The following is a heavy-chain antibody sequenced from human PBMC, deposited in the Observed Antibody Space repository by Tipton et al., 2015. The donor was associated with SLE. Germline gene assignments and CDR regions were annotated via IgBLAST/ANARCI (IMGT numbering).Heavy chain of an antibody. CDR1: GGSISSYY. V-gene: IGHV4-59*08. D-gene: IGHD3-10*01. CDR2: IYYSGST. Sequence: GLVKPSETLSLTCTVSGGSISSYYWTWVRQPPGKGLEWVGYIYYSGSTDYNPSLKSRVTISVDTAKTQFSLRLRSVTAADTAVYYCARHRGYFTVSDYLDYWGQGTLVTVSS. CDR3: ARHRGYFTVSDYLDY. J-gene: IGHJ4*02.